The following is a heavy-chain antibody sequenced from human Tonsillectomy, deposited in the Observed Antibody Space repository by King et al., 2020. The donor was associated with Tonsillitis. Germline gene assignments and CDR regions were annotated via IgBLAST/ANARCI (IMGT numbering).Heavy chain of an antibody. CDR2: IYHSGST. D-gene: IGHD2-15*01. J-gene: IGHJ6*02. CDR3: ARVVAATYYYGMDV. Sequence: QLQESGPGLVKPSETLSLTCAVSGYSISSGYYWGWIRQPPGKGLEWIGSIYHSGSTYYNPSLKSQVTISVDTSKNQFSLKLSSVTAADTAVYYCARVVAATYYYGMDVWGQGTTVTVSS. CDR1: GYSISSGYY. V-gene: IGHV4-38-2*01.